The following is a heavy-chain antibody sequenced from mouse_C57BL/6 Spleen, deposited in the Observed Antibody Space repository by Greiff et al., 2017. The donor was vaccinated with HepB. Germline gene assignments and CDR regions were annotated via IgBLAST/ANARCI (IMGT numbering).Heavy chain of an antibody. J-gene: IGHJ2*01. CDR1: GYSITSGYY. V-gene: IGHV3-6*01. CDR3: ARMGLLLYYFDY. Sequence: VQLQQSGPGLVKPSQSLSLTCSVTGYSITSGYYWNWIRQFPGNKLEWMGYISYDGSNNYNPSLKNRISITRDTSKNQFFLKLNSVTTEDTATYYCARMGLLLYYFDYWGQGTTLTVSS. D-gene: IGHD2-13*01. CDR2: ISYDGSN.